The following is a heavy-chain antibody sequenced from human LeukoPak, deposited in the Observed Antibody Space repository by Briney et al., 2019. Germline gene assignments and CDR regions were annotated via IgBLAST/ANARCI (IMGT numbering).Heavy chain of an antibody. Sequence: GGSLRLSCAASGLTFDDHAMHWVRQSPGKGLEWVSGISWNSAIIGYADSVKGRFTISRDNAKNSLYLQMNSLKPEDMALYYCAKSYIDHTGNSADAFDIWGQGTMVTVSS. CDR2: ISWNSAII. J-gene: IGHJ3*02. V-gene: IGHV3-9*03. D-gene: IGHD4-23*01. CDR1: GLTFDDHA. CDR3: AKSYIDHTGNSADAFDI.